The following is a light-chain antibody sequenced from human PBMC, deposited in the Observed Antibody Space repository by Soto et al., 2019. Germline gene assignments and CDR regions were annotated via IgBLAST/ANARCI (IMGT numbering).Light chain of an antibody. CDR3: YSAAGIDLVV. CDR2: EVS. J-gene: IGLJ2*01. V-gene: IGLV2-8*01. CDR1: SSDISGHNY. Sequence: QSVLTQPPSASGSPGQSVTISCTGASSDISGHNYVSWYQQHPGKAPKLMIYEVSKRPSWVPDRFSASKSGNTASLTVSGLQAEDEADYYCYSAAGIDLVVFGGGTKLTVL.